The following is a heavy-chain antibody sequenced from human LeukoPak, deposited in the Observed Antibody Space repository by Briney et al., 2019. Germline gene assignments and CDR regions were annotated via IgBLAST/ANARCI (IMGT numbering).Heavy chain of an antibody. D-gene: IGHD3-10*01. CDR2: IKQDGSEK. CDR1: GFTFSSYW. CDR3: AKGQFGGDYYHGMDV. J-gene: IGHJ6*02. Sequence: GGSLRLSCAASGFTFSSYWMSWVRQAPGKGLEWVANIKQDGSEKYYVDSVKGRFTISRDNAKNSLYLQMNSLRAEDTAIYYCAKGQFGGDYYHGMDVWGQGTTVTVSS. V-gene: IGHV3-7*03.